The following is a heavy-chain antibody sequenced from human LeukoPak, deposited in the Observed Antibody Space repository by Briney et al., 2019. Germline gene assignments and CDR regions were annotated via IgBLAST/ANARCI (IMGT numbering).Heavy chain of an antibody. J-gene: IGHJ4*02. CDR3: TRDLRWLAYDY. CDR1: GFTFGDYA. CDR2: IRSKAYGGTT. V-gene: IGHV3-49*04. Sequence: GRSLRLSCTACGFTFGDYAMSWVRQAPGKGREWVGFIRSKAYGGTTEYAASVKGRFTISRDDSKSIAYLQMNSLKTEDTAVYYCTRDLRWLAYDYWGQGTLVTVSS. D-gene: IGHD6-19*01.